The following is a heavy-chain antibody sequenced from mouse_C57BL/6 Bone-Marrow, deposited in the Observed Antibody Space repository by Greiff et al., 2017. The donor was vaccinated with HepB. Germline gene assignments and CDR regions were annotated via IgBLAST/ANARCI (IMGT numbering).Heavy chain of an antibody. CDR3: ALITTVVATDWYFDV. J-gene: IGHJ1*03. D-gene: IGHD1-1*01. Sequence: EVQLQQSVAELVRPGASVKLSCKASGFNIKNTYMHWVKQSPEQGLEWIGRIDPANGNTKLAPKFQGKATITADTSSNTAYLQLSSLTSEDTAIYYCALITTVVATDWYFDVWGTGTTVTVSS. V-gene: IGHV14-3*01. CDR1: GFNIKNTY. CDR2: IDPANGNT.